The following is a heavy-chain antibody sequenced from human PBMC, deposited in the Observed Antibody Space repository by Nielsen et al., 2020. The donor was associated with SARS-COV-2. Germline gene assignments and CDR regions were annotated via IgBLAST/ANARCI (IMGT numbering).Heavy chain of an antibody. CDR3: ARTYGDYLEFFHR. CDR2: VYYVGST. Sequence: SETLSLTCTVSGDSSIRSRYYWGSLRQPPGKGLEWIGTVYYVGSTYYNPSLKSRVTISVDTSKNQFSLKLRSVTAADTAVYYCARTYGDYLEFFHRWGQGTLVTVSS. V-gene: IGHV4-39*01. CDR1: GDSSIRSRYY. J-gene: IGHJ1*01. D-gene: IGHD4-17*01.